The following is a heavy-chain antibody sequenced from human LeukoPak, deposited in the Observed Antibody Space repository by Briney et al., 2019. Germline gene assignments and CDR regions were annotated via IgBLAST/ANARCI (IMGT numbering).Heavy chain of an antibody. CDR2: IWSDGNNK. CDR3: AKDPGASVPGFYMDV. Sequence: GGSLRLSCVASGFSFRNYGMHWVRQATGKGLEWVSFIWSDGNNKKYGDSVKGRFTISRDNSNNMLYLQMDSLRPEDTGVYYCAKDPGASVPGFYMDVWGKGTTVIASS. CDR1: GFSFRNYG. J-gene: IGHJ6*03. V-gene: IGHV3-30*02. D-gene: IGHD2-8*02.